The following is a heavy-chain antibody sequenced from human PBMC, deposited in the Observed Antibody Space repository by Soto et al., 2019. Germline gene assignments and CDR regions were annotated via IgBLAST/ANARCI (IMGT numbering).Heavy chain of an antibody. CDR3: ARAPVGLVTISYINY. V-gene: IGHV4-30-4*01. CDR2: IYNGGST. Sequence: SLTRTGSGDSDSSVGLGWAWIRRPPGKGLEWIGYIYNGGSTYYRPSLERRMHMSLDATRNHYSLRLTSVPAAVTAVYFCARAPVGLVTISYINYWVQGKLVAV. D-gene: IGHD6-25*01. CDR1: GDSDSSVGLG. J-gene: IGHJ4*02.